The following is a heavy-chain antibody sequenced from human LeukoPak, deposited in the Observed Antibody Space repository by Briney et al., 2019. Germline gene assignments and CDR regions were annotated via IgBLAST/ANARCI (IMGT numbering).Heavy chain of an antibody. CDR3: ARVVTTVTTFYYYYYMDV. D-gene: IGHD4-11*01. Sequence: SETLSLTCTVSGDSICSYYWSWIREPPGKGVEWIGYIYYSGSTNYNPSLKSRVTISVDTSKNQFSLKLSSVTAADTAVYYCARVVTTVTTFYYYYYMDVWGKGTTVTVSS. J-gene: IGHJ6*03. CDR2: IYYSGST. CDR1: GDSICSYY. V-gene: IGHV4-59*08.